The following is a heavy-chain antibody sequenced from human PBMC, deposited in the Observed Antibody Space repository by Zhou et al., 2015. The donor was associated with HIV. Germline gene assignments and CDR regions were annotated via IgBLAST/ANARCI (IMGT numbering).Heavy chain of an antibody. Sequence: QVQLVQSGAEVKKPGSSVKVSCKASGGTFSSYAISWVRQAPGQGLEWMAVIHPSGERTYYAQKFQGRVTITRDTSATTVYMELSSLRSEDTAIYYCTTEPPGTGYFDYWGQGTLVTVSS. J-gene: IGHJ4*02. CDR1: GGTFSSYA. V-gene: IGHV1-46*01. CDR3: TTEPPGTGYFDY. CDR2: IHPSGERT. D-gene: IGHD2-8*02.